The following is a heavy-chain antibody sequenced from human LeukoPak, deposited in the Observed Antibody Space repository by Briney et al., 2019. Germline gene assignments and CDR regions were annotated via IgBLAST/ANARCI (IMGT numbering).Heavy chain of an antibody. V-gene: IGHV4-59*01. CDR2: IYYSGST. Sequence: SETLSLICSAFGGSISSYYWSWIRQTPGKGLGGIGCIYYSGSTNYNPSLKSRVTITVDTSKNQFSQKLSSVTAADTAVYYCARSQYYYDSQPQGYWGQGTLVTVP. CDR1: GGSISSYY. D-gene: IGHD3-22*01. J-gene: IGHJ4*02. CDR3: ARSQYYYDSQPQGY.